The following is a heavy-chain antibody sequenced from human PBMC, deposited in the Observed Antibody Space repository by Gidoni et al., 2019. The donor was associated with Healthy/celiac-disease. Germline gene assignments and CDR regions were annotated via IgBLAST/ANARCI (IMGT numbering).Heavy chain of an antibody. V-gene: IGHV3-7*01. CDR1: GFTFSSYW. J-gene: IGHJ4*02. D-gene: IGHD2-21*02. Sequence: EVQLVESGGGLVQPGGSLRLSCAASGFTFSSYWMSWVRQAPGKGLEWVANIKQDGSEKYYVDSVKGRFTISRDNAKNSLYLQMNSLRAEDTAVYYCARARYCGGDCYYDYWGQGTLVTVSS. CDR2: IKQDGSEK. CDR3: ARARYCGGDCYYDY.